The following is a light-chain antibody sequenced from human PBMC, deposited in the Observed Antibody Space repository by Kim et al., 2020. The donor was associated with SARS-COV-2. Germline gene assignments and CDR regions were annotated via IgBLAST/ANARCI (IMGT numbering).Light chain of an antibody. V-gene: IGLV1-47*01. CDR2: WNS. CDR1: SSNIGNHY. CDR3: VVWDDSLSGVV. Sequence: QSVLTQPPSASGTPGQRVTISCSGSSSNIGNHYVYWYQHVPGMAPKLLIYWNSQRPAGVLDRFSGSKSGTSASLAISGLRSEDEADYYCVVWDDSLSGVVFGGGTQLTVL. J-gene: IGLJ3*02.